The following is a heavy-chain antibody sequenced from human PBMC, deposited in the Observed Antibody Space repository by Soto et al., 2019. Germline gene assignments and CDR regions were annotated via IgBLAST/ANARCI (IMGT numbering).Heavy chain of an antibody. Sequence: QLQLQESGPGLVKPSETLSLTCTVSGGSISSSSYYWGWIRQPPGKGLEWIGSIYYSGSTYYNPSLKSRVTISVDTSKNQFSLKLSSVTAADTAVYYCARRGYYAIFAFDIWGQGTMVTVSS. J-gene: IGHJ3*02. D-gene: IGHD2-8*01. CDR1: GGSISSSSYY. CDR3: ARRGYYAIFAFDI. V-gene: IGHV4-39*01. CDR2: IYYSGST.